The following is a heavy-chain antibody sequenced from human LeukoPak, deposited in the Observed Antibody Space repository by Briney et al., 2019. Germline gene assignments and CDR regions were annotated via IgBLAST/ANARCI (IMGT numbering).Heavy chain of an antibody. CDR3: AKDGASGFSYSYGFDY. J-gene: IGHJ4*02. V-gene: IGHV3-30*18. Sequence: GGSLRLSCAASGFTFNNYAMHWVRQAPGRGLEWVALISYHGSNEYYADSVKGRFTISRDNSKHTVSLQMNSLRTEDTAVYYCAKDGASGFSYSYGFDYWGQGTLVTVSS. CDR2: ISYHGSNE. D-gene: IGHD5-18*01. CDR1: GFTFNNYA.